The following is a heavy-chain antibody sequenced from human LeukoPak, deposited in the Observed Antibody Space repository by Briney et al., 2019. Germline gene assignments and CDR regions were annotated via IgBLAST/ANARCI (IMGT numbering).Heavy chain of an antibody. CDR3: ARGQWLVQSYYFDY. CDR1: GGSISSYY. V-gene: IGHV4-39*07. D-gene: IGHD6-19*01. CDR2: IYYSGST. Sequence: SETLSLTCTVSGGSISSYYWGWIRQPPGKGLEWIGSIYYSGSTYYNPSLKSRVTISVDTSKNQFSLKLSSVTAADTAVYYCARGQWLVQSYYFDYWGQGTLVTVSS. J-gene: IGHJ4*02.